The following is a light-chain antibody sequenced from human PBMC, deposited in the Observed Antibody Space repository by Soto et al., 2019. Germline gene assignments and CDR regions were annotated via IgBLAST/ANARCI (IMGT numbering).Light chain of an antibody. CDR3: QQYYSPPFT. Sequence: EVVMTQSPATLSVSPVERATLSFRASQSVSNNLAWYQQKPGQAPRLLIYGASTRATGIPARFSGSGSGTDFTLSISSLQAEDVAVYFCQQYYSPPFTFGPGTKVDIK. CDR2: GAS. V-gene: IGKV3-15*01. CDR1: QSVSNN. J-gene: IGKJ3*01.